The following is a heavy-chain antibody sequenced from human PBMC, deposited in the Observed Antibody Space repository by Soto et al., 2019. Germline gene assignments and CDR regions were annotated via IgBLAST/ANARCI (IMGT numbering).Heavy chain of an antibody. V-gene: IGHV6-1*01. D-gene: IGHD6-19*01. CDR1: GGSVSSTSDA. CDR3: AHCSGWYPRDVYDI. CDR2: TFYRSQWNN. J-gene: IGHJ3*02. Sequence: SQTLSLTCAIPGGSVSSTSDAWNWIRQSPSRGLEWLGRTFYRSQWNNDYAVSVKSRITINADTSKTQVSLQLKSVTPEDSAVYYCAHCSGWYPRDVYDIWGQGTEGTVSS.